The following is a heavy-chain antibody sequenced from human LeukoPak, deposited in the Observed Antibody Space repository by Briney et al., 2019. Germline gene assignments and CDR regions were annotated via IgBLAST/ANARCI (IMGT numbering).Heavy chain of an antibody. V-gene: IGHV3-23*01. CDR3: AKDRLVGAISKGWFDP. Sequence: GGSLRLSCAASGFTFSSYAMSWVRQAPGKGLEWVSAISGSGGSTYYADSVKGRFTISRDNSKNTLYLQMNSLRAEDTAVYYCAKDRLVGAISKGWFDPWGQGTLVTVSS. CDR1: GFTFSSYA. CDR2: ISGSGGST. J-gene: IGHJ5*02. D-gene: IGHD1-26*01.